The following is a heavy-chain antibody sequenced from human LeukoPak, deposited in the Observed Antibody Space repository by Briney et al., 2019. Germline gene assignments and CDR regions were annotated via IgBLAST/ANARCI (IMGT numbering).Heavy chain of an antibody. J-gene: IGHJ4*02. V-gene: IGHV4-39*01. CDR2: IYYSGST. CDR3: ASRGYSYGYSPH. CDR1: GGSISSSSYY. D-gene: IGHD5-18*01. Sequence: SETLSLTCTVSGGSISSSSYYWGWIRQPPGKGLEWIGSIYYSGSTYYNPSLKSRVTISVDTSKNQFSLKLISVTVADTAVYYCASRGYSYGYSPHWGQGTLVTVSS.